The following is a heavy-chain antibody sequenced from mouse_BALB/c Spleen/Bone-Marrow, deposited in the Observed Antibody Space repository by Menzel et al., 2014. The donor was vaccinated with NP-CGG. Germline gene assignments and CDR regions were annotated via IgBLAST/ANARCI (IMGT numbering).Heavy chain of an antibody. CDR2: IDPANGNT. J-gene: IGHJ3*01. V-gene: IGHV14-3*02. Sequence: VQLQQSGAELVKPGVSVKLSCTASGFNIKDTYMHWVKQRPEQGLEWIGRIDPANGNTKYDPKFQGKATITADTSSNTAYLQLSSLTSEDTAVYYCASLDDYIYWGQGTLVTVSA. CDR1: GFNIKDTY. D-gene: IGHD2-4*01. CDR3: ASLDDYIY.